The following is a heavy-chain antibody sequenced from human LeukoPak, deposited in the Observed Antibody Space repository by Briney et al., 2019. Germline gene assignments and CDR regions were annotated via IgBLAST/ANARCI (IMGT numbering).Heavy chain of an antibody. CDR2: IYSGGSGGST. J-gene: IGHJ4*02. V-gene: IGHV3-66*02. D-gene: IGHD3-3*01. CDR3: ARDDFWSGYYFDY. CDR1: GFTVGSNY. Sequence: PGGSLRLSCAASGFTVGSNYMSWVRQAPGKGLEWVSVIYSGGSGGSTYYADSVKGRFTISRDNSKNTLYLQMNSLRVEDTAVYYCARDDFWSGYYFDYWGQGTLVTVSS.